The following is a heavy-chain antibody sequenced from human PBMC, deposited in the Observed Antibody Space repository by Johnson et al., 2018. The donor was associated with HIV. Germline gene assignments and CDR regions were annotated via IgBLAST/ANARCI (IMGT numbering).Heavy chain of an antibody. Sequence: VQLVESGGGVVQPGRSLRLSCAASGFTFSSYGMHWVRQAPGKGLEWVAVISYDGSNKYYADSVKGRFTISRDNSKNTLYLQMNSLRAEDTAVYYCAKEGLRSSLRSGDAFDIWGHGTLITVSS. CDR2: ISYDGSNK. D-gene: IGHD6-6*01. V-gene: IGHV3-30*18. J-gene: IGHJ3*02. CDR1: GFTFSSYG. CDR3: AKEGLRSSLRSGDAFDI.